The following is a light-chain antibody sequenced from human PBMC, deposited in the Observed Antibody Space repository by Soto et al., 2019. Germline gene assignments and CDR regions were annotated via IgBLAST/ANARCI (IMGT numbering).Light chain of an antibody. Sequence: DIQMTQSPSILSASVGDRVTITCRASQSLSTWLAWYQHKPGKAPKLLIYRASSLDSGVPSRFSGSGSGTEFTLTITGLQPDDFATYYCQQFNSDSMSFGQGTKVDIK. CDR2: RAS. CDR1: QSLSTW. J-gene: IGKJ1*01. CDR3: QQFNSDSMS. V-gene: IGKV1-5*03.